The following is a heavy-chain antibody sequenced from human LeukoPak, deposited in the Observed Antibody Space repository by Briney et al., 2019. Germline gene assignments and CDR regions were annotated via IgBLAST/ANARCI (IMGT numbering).Heavy chain of an antibody. J-gene: IGHJ4*02. V-gene: IGHV3-23*01. Sequence: GGSLRLSCAAFGFSFRSDGMSWVRQAPGKGLEWVSGILGGAGSTYYADSVKGRFTISRDNSKNTLYLQMSSLRAEDTAVYYCAHGTMYQLDYWGQGTLVTVSS. CDR2: ILGGAGST. CDR1: GFSFRSDG. D-gene: IGHD2-2*01. CDR3: AHGTMYQLDY.